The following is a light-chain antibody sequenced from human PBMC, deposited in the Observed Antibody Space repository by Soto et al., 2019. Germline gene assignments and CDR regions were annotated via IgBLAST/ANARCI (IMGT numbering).Light chain of an antibody. Sequence: EIVLTQSPGTLSLSPGERATLSCRASQSVRSDYLAWYQQRPGQAPRLLIYGASSRATGIPDRFSGSGSGTDFTLTITRLEPEDFAVYYCQQYGGSPPITFGQGTRLEN. CDR1: QSVRSDY. CDR2: GAS. CDR3: QQYGGSPPIT. V-gene: IGKV3-20*01. J-gene: IGKJ5*01.